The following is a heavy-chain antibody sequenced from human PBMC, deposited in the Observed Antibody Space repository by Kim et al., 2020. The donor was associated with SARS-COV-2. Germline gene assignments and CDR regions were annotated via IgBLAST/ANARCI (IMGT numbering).Heavy chain of an antibody. J-gene: IGHJ4*02. Sequence: IYRVGGTYYNRSLKSRVTISVDTSKHQFSLKLSSVTAADTAVYYCARDGYWGQGTLVTVSS. CDR2: IYRVGGT. CDR3: ARDGY. V-gene: IGHV4-30-2*04.